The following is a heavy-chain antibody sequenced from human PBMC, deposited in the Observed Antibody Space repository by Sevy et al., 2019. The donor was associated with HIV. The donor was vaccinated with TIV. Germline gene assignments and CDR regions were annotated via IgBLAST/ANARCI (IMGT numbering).Heavy chain of an antibody. CDR3: ARDRDVSGSYLEYFYYAMEV. D-gene: IGHD1-26*01. J-gene: IGHJ6*02. Sequence: ASVKVSCKTSGYIFSTYYIYWARQAPGQGLEWIGIFDPTRGSRSYAQRFQGRLSMTGDTSTSTAYMELSSLTSEDTAVYYCARDRDVSGSYLEYFYYAMEVWGQGTTVTVSS. CDR1: GYIFSTYY. CDR2: FDPTRGSR. V-gene: IGHV1-46*01.